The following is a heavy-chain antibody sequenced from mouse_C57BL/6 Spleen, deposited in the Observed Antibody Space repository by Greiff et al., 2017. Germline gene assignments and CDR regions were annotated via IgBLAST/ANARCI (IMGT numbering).Heavy chain of an antibody. D-gene: IGHD2-2*01. CDR2: IRNKANGYTT. CDR1: GFTFTDYY. V-gene: IGHV7-3*01. Sequence: VQLKQSGGGLVQPGGSLSLSCAASGFTFTDYYMSWVRQPPGKALEWLGFIRNKANGYTTEYSASVKGRFTISRDNSQSILYLQMNALRAEDSATYYCARDGYPSYWGQGTTLTVSS. J-gene: IGHJ2*01. CDR3: ARDGYPSY.